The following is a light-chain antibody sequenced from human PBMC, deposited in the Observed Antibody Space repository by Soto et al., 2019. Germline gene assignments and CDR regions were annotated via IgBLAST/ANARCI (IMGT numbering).Light chain of an antibody. CDR2: DVS. Sequence: QSALTQPASVSGSPGQSITISCTGTTSDVGRYNYVSWYQQHPGKAPKLIIYDVSNRPSGVSNRFSGSKSGNTASLTISGLQAEYEADYYCNSYTSSSTYVFGTGTKVNVL. CDR1: TSDVGRYNY. CDR3: NSYTSSSTYV. V-gene: IGLV2-14*01. J-gene: IGLJ1*01.